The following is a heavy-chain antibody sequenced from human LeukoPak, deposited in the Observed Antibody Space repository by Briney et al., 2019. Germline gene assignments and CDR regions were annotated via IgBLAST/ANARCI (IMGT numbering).Heavy chain of an antibody. D-gene: IGHD5-12*01. J-gene: IGHJ4*02. CDR3: ARPYGGYVFDY. Sequence: PSEALSLTCTVSGGSISSSSYYWGWIRQPPGKGLEWIGSIYYSGSTYYNPSLKSRVTISVDTSKNQFSLKLSSVTAADTAVYYCARPYGGYVFDYWGQGTLVTVSS. CDR1: GGSISSSSYY. V-gene: IGHV4-39*01. CDR2: IYYSGST.